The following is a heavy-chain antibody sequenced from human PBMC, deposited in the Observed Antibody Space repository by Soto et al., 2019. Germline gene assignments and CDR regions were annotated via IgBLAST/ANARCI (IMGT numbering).Heavy chain of an antibody. Sequence: PSETLSLTCTVSGGSISSSSYYWGWIRQPPGKGLEWIGSIYYSGSTYYNPSLKSRVTISVDTSKSQFSLKLSSVTAADTAVYYCARLGYDFWSGYFPGGMDVWGQGTTVTVSS. CDR1: GGSISSSSYY. CDR2: IYYSGST. J-gene: IGHJ6*02. D-gene: IGHD3-3*01. CDR3: ARLGYDFWSGYFPGGMDV. V-gene: IGHV4-39*01.